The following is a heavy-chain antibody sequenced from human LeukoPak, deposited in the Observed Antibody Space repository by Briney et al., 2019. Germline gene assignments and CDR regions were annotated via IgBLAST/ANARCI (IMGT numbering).Heavy chain of an antibody. V-gene: IGHV3-53*01. Sequence: GGSLRLSCAASGFTVSSNYMSWLRQAPGKGLEWVSVMCAGGSTYYADSVKGRFTISRDSSKNTLYLQMNSLRVEDTAMYYCARSGSGWFDYWGQGTLVTVSS. CDR1: GFTVSSNY. CDR3: ARSGSGWFDY. J-gene: IGHJ4*02. CDR2: MCAGGST. D-gene: IGHD6-19*01.